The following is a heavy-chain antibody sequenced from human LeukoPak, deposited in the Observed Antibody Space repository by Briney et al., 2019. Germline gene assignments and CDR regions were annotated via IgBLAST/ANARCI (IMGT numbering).Heavy chain of an antibody. CDR1: GFTVSSNY. Sequence: GGSLRLSCAASGFTVSSNYMSWVRQAPVKGLEWVSVIYSGGSTYYADSVKGRFTISRDNSKNTLYLQMNSLRAEDTAVYYCARDRGTMVRGNAQYYYYGMDVWGQGTTVTVSS. CDR2: IYSGGST. J-gene: IGHJ6*02. CDR3: ARDRGTMVRGNAQYYYYGMDV. D-gene: IGHD3-10*01. V-gene: IGHV3-66*01.